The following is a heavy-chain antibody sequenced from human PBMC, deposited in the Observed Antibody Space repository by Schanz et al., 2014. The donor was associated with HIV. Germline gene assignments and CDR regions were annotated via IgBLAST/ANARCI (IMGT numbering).Heavy chain of an antibody. CDR2: ISGRGSII. CDR1: GFTFSDYF. V-gene: IGHV3-11*04. CDR3: ARSPSYGMDV. Sequence: QGQLVGSGGGLVKPGGSLRLSCAASGFTFSDYFMAWTRQAPGRGLGWVSYISGRGSIIDYADSVKGRLTISRDNAKNSLSLQMHSLRDDDTAVYYCARSPSYGMDVWGQGTTVTVSS. J-gene: IGHJ6*02.